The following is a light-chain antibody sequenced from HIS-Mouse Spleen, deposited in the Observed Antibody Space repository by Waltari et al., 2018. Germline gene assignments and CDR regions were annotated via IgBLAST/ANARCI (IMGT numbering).Light chain of an antibody. CDR1: KLGDKY. CDR2: QDS. Sequence: SYELTQPPSVSVSPGQTASITCPGDKLGDKYACWFQQKPGPSPVLVIYQDSKRPSGIPGRFSGSKSGNTATLTISGTQAMDEADYYCQAWDVFGGGTKLTVL. CDR3: QAWDV. J-gene: IGLJ2*01. V-gene: IGLV3-1*01.